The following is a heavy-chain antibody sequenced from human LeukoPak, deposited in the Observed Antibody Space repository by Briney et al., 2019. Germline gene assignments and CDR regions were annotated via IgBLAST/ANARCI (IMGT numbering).Heavy chain of an antibody. D-gene: IGHD1-26*01. CDR2: IYPGDSDT. CDR1: GYSFTSYY. J-gene: IGHJ4*02. V-gene: IGHV5-51*01. Sequence: GESLKISRKGSGYSFTSYYIAWVRQMPGKGLKWMGIIYPGDSDTGYSPSFQGQVTISADKSISTAYLQWNSLKASDTATYYCARQDLSGTYYRPLVYWGQGTLVTVSS. CDR3: ARQDLSGTYYRPLVY.